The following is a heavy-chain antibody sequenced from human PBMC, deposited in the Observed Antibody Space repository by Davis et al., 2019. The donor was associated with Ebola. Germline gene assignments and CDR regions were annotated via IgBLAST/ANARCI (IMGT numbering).Heavy chain of an antibody. CDR2: IDRRGRT. D-gene: IGHD2-2*01. CDR3: ASPHQIRGDDFFDL. CDR1: GGSFRDYY. Sequence: PGGSLRLSCALYGGSFRDYYWAWIRQPPGKGLEWIGEIDRRGRTKYDPSLRRRATLSIDTSNNQFSLRLTSATAADTAVYYCASPHQIRGDDFFDLWGQGSQVTVSS. V-gene: IGHV4-34*01. J-gene: IGHJ4*02.